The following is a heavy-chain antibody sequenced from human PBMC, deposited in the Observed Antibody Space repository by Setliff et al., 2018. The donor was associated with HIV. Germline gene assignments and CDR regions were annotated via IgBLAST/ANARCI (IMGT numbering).Heavy chain of an antibody. Sequence: SLRLSCAAPGFTVRDDYFTWVRQAPGKGLECVSVIFGGDATYYADSVQGRFTISRDTSRNMLYLQMNSLRPEDTALYYCARGGGRHSLDSWGQGTLVTVSS. V-gene: IGHV3-66*02. D-gene: IGHD3-16*01. CDR2: IFGGDAT. J-gene: IGHJ4*02. CDR1: GFTVRDDY. CDR3: ARGGGRHSLDS.